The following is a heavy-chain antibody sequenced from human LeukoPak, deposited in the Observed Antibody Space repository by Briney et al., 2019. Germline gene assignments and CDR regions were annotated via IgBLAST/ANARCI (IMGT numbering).Heavy chain of an antibody. CDR1: GFSLRDYS. J-gene: IGHJ4*02. Sequence: PGGSLRLSCAASGFSLRDYSMDWVRQAPGKGLEWVSSISSSSRYTFYVDSVKGRFTISRDNAKNSLYLQMNSLRVEDTAVYYCARDEARGYDFRPQDHWGQGTLASVSS. V-gene: IGHV3-21*01. CDR3: ARDEARGYDFRPQDH. CDR2: ISSSSRYT. D-gene: IGHD3-3*01.